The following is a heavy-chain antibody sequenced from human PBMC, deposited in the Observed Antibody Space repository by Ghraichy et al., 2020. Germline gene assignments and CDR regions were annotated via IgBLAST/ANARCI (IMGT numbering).Heavy chain of an antibody. CDR2: LSSSGDST. V-gene: IGHV3-23*01. CDR3: ARFLGHFYGSGSYYNEYYFDY. J-gene: IGHJ4*02. D-gene: IGHD3-10*01. Sequence: GGSLRLSCAASGFTLSKFAMNWVRQAPGKGLEWVSGLSSSGDSTFYADSVKGRFTISRDNSNNTLYPQVNSLRVDDTAVYYCARFLGHFYGSGSYYNEYYFDYWGQGTLVTVSS. CDR1: GFTLSKFA.